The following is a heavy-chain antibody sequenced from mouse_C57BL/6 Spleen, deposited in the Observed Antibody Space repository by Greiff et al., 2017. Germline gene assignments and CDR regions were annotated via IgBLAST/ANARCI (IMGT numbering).Heavy chain of an antibody. CDR2: IHPNSGST. CDR1: GYTFTSYW. Sequence: QVQLQQPGAELVKPGASVKLSCKASGYTFTSYWMHWVKQRPGQGLEWIGMIHPNSGSTNYNEKFKSKATLTVDKSSSTAYMQLSCLTSEDSAVYYCARFHYGSFLWYFDVWGTGTTVTVSS. V-gene: IGHV1-64*01. J-gene: IGHJ1*03. CDR3: ARFHYGSFLWYFDV. D-gene: IGHD1-1*01.